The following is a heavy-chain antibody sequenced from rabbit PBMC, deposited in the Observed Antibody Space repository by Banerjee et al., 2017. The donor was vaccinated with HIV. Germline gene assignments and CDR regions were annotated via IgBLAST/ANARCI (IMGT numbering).Heavy chain of an antibody. Sequence: QQQLVESGGDLVKPEGSLTLTCTASGFSFSNKCVMCWVRQAPGKGLEWIAYIYPDYGSTEYASWVNGRFTISLDNAQNTVFLQMTSLTAADTATYFCAKSVSSSGYLHYFNLWGPGTLVTVS. V-gene: IGHV1S45*01. CDR3: AKSVSSSGYLHYFNL. D-gene: IGHD1-1*01. J-gene: IGHJ4*01. CDR1: GFSFSNKCV. CDR2: IYPDYGST.